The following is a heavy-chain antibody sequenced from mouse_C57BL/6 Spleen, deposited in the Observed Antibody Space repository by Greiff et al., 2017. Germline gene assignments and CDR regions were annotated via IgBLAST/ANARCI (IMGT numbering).Heavy chain of an antibody. D-gene: IGHD3-2*02. CDR1: GYTFTDYE. Sequence: QVQLQQSGAELVRPGASVTLSCKASGYTFTDYEMHWVKQTPVHGLEWIGAIDPETGGTAYNQKFKGKAILTADKSSSTAYMELRSLTSEDSAVYYCTRSGQLRLRDWFAYWGQGTRVTVAA. V-gene: IGHV1-15*01. J-gene: IGHJ3*01. CDR3: TRSGQLRLRDWFAY. CDR2: IDPETGGT.